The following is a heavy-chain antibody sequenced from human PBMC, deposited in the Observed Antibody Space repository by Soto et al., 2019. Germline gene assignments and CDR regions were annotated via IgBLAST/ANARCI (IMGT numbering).Heavy chain of an antibody. CDR1: GFTFSSYA. CDR3: ARDLKVRIAAAATYFDY. J-gene: IGHJ4*02. V-gene: IGHV3-30-3*01. CDR2: ISYDGSNK. Sequence: QVQLVESGGGVVQPGRSLRLSCAASGFTFSSYAMHWVRQAPGKGLERVAVISYDGSNKYYADSVKGRFTISRDNSKNTLYLQMNSLRAEDTAVYYCARDLKVRIAAAATYFDYWGQGTLVTVSS. D-gene: IGHD6-13*01.